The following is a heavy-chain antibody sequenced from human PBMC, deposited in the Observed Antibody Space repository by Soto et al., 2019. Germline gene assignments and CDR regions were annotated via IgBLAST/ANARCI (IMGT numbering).Heavy chain of an antibody. CDR3: AADSHYDFWSGYLGYYYYGMDV. CDR1: GFTFTSSA. Sequence: SVKVSCKASGFTFTSSAVQWVRQALGQRLEWIGWIVVGSGNTNYAQKFQERVTITRDMSTSTAYMELSSLRSEDTAVYYCAADSHYDFWSGYLGYYYYGMDVWGQGTTVTVSS. D-gene: IGHD3-3*01. V-gene: IGHV1-58*01. CDR2: IVVGSGNT. J-gene: IGHJ6*02.